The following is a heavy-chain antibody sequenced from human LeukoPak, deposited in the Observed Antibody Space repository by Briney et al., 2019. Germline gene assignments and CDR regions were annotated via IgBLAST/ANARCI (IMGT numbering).Heavy chain of an antibody. J-gene: IGHJ4*02. D-gene: IGHD4-17*01. V-gene: IGHV3-15*07. CDR2: VKSKSDGGTA. CDR1: GFIFSNTW. CDR3: TPGGKDYVH. Sequence: TGGSLRLSCAASGFIFSNTWMNWVRLAPGKGLEWVGRVKSKSDGGTAEYAAPVKGRFTTSRDDSKNTLYVQMSSLKIEDTALYYCTPGGKDYVHWGQGTLVTVSS.